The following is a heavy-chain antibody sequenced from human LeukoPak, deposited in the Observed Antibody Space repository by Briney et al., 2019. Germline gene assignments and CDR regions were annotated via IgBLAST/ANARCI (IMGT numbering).Heavy chain of an antibody. CDR2: INHSGST. Sequence: PSETLSRTCAVYAGSFSGYYWSWIRQPPAKGLEWIGEINHSGSTNYNPSLKSRVTISVDTSKNQFSLKLSSVTAADTAVYYCARDTYYYGSGSAVDYWGQGTLVTVSS. D-gene: IGHD3-10*01. CDR3: ARDTYYYGSGSAVDY. J-gene: IGHJ4*02. V-gene: IGHV4-34*01. CDR1: AGSFSGYY.